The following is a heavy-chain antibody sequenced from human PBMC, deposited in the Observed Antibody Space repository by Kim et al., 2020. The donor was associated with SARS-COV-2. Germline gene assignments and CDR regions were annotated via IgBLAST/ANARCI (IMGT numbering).Heavy chain of an antibody. D-gene: IGHD4-17*01. CDR2: GSNK. V-gene: IGHV3-33*01. Sequence: GSNKYYADSVKGPFTISRDNSKNTLYLQMNSLRAEDTAVYYCVSHDYGRYWGQGTLVTVSS. J-gene: IGHJ4*02. CDR3: VSHDYGRY.